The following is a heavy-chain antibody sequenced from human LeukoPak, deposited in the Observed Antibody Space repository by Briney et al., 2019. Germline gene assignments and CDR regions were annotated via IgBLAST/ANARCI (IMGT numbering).Heavy chain of an antibody. D-gene: IGHD4-17*01. V-gene: IGHV4-59*12. CDR2: IYYSGST. Sequence: SETLSLTCTVSGGSISPYYWSWIRQPPGKGLEWIGYIYYSGSTSYNPSLKSRVTISVDTSKNQFSLKLSSVTAADTAVYYCARDLVTVTKGFDIWGQGTMVSVSS. J-gene: IGHJ3*02. CDR3: ARDLVTVTKGFDI. CDR1: GGSISPYY.